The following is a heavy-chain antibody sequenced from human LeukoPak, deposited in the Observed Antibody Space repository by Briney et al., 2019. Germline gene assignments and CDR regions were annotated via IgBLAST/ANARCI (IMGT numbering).Heavy chain of an antibody. CDR2: IGTAGDT. CDR1: GFTFSSYD. V-gene: IGHV3-13*01. CDR3: ARVGDSSGSYDY. Sequence: GGSLRLSCAASGFTFSSYDMHWVRQATEKGLEWVSAIGTAGDTYYPGSVKGRFTISRENAKNSLYLQMNSLRAGDTAVYYCARVGDSSGSYDYWGQGTLVTVSS. D-gene: IGHD3-22*01. J-gene: IGHJ4*02.